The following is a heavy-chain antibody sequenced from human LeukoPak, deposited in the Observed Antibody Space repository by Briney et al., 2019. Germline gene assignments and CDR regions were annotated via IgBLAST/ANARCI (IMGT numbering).Heavy chain of an antibody. Sequence: PGGSLRLSCAASGFTFSSYWMYWVRQAPGKGLVWVSRISSDGITTNYAGAVKGRFTMSRGNAKNTLFLQMNTLRAEDTAVYYCVRDLGELPTYWGQGTLVTVSS. CDR2: ISSDGITT. D-gene: IGHD1-26*01. CDR1: GFTFSSYW. V-gene: IGHV3-74*01. CDR3: VRDLGELPTY. J-gene: IGHJ4*02.